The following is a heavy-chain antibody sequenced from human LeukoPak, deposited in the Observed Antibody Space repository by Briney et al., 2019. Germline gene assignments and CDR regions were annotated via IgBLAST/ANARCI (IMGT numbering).Heavy chain of an antibody. D-gene: IGHD6-6*01. CDR2: IYYSGST. CDR1: GGSISSSSYY. J-gene: IGHJ6*03. CDR3: AQGSSYYYYYMDV. V-gene: IGHV4-39*07. Sequence: SETLSLTCTVSGGSISSSSYYWGWIRQPPGKGLEWIGSIYYSGSTNYNPSLKSRVTISVDTSKNQFSLKLSSVTAADTAVYYCAQGSSYYYYYMDVWGKGTTVTISS.